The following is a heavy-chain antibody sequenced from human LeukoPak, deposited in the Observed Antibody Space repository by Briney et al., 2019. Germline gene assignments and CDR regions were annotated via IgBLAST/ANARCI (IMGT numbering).Heavy chain of an antibody. CDR1: GGSISSGGYS. V-gene: IGHV4-30-2*01. CDR2: IYHSGST. CDR3: ARDRSPPFDY. Sequence: SQTLSLTCAVSGGSISSGGYSWSWIRQPPGKGLEWIGYIYHSGSTYYNPSLKSRVTISVDTSKNQFSLKLSSVTAADTAVYYCARDRSPPFDYWGQGTLVTVSS. J-gene: IGHJ4*02.